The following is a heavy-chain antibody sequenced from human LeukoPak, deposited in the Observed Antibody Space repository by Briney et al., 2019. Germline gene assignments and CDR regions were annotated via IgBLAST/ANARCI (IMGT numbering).Heavy chain of an antibody. D-gene: IGHD6-19*01. V-gene: IGHV3-53*01. CDR2: IYRSGGT. Sequence: PGGSLRLSCAASGFIVSDNYMSWVRQAPGKGLEWVSVIYRSGGTFYSDSVKGRFTISRDYSKNMLYLQMDSLRADDTAVYFCAKDSSGPAFWGQGTLVTVSS. CDR3: AKDSSGPAF. J-gene: IGHJ4*02. CDR1: GFIVSDNY.